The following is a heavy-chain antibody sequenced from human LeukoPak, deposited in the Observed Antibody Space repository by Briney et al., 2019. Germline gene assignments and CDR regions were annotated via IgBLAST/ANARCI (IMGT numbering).Heavy chain of an antibody. D-gene: IGHD1-1*01. Sequence: GGSLRLSCAASGFIFSSYGMHWVRQAPGKGLEWVAVISFDGTNKYYADSVKGRFTISRDNSKNTLYLQMNSLRAEDTAVYYCARYNWNGDYFDYWGQGTLVTVSS. V-gene: IGHV3-30*03. CDR2: ISFDGTNK. J-gene: IGHJ4*02. CDR1: GFIFSSYG. CDR3: ARYNWNGDYFDY.